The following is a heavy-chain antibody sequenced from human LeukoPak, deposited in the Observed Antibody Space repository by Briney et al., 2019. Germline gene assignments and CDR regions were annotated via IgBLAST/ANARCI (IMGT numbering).Heavy chain of an antibody. Sequence: GASVKVSCKASGYTFTGYYMHWVRQAPGQGLEWMGWISAYNGNTNYAQKLQGRVTMTTDTSTSTAYMELRSLRSDDTAVYYCARVPTYYYDSSGYYDYWGQGTLVTVSS. CDR1: GYTFTGYY. V-gene: IGHV1-18*04. D-gene: IGHD3-22*01. CDR3: ARVPTYYYDSSGYYDY. CDR2: ISAYNGNT. J-gene: IGHJ4*02.